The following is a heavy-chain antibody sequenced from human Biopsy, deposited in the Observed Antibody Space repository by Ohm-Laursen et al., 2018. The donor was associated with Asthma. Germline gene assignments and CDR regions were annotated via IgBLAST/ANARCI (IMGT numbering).Heavy chain of an antibody. CDR2: VYWTGST. Sequence: PSQTLSLTCSVYGGSISSFYWSWIRQSPEKGLEWMGYVYWTGSTNYNPSLKSRITMSVDTSKNRMFLELTSVTAAGTAIYYCVRAVRNEQWLAPFDYWGQGKPVTVSS. V-gene: IGHV4-59*01. D-gene: IGHD6-19*01. J-gene: IGHJ4*02. CDR3: VRAVRNEQWLAPFDY. CDR1: GGSISSFY.